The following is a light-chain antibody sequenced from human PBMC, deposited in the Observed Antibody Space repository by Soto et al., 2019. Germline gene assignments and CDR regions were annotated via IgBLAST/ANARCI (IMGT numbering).Light chain of an antibody. CDR2: ENN. CDR1: SSNIGNND. Sequence: QSVLTQPPSVSAAPGQEVTISCSGSSSNIGNNDVSWYQQLPGTAPKLLIYENNKRPSGIPDRFSGSKSGTSATLGITGLQSGDEADYCCGAWDSSLSGGVFGGGTKLTVL. J-gene: IGLJ2*01. CDR3: GAWDSSLSGGV. V-gene: IGLV1-51*02.